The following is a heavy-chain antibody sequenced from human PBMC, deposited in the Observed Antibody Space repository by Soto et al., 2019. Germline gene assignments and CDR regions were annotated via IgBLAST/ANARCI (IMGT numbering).Heavy chain of an antibody. Sequence: SETLSLTCTVSGGSISSYYWSWIRQPPGKGLEWIGYIYYSGSTNYNPSLKSRVTISVDTSKNQFSLKLSSVTAADTAVYYCARGVRDSGYDFFDYWGQGTLVTVSS. J-gene: IGHJ4*02. CDR2: IYYSGST. CDR1: GGSISSYY. V-gene: IGHV4-59*08. CDR3: ARGVRDSGYDFFDY. D-gene: IGHD5-12*01.